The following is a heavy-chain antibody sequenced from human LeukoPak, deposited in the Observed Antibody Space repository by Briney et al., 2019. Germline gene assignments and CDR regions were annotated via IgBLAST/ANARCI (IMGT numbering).Heavy chain of an antibody. J-gene: IGHJ4*02. CDR1: GFTFSTYG. Sequence: GGSLRLSCAASGFTFSTYGMHWVRQAPGKGLEWVAVISYDGGNKYYADSVKGRFTISRDNSKNMLFLQMDSLKPEDTAVYYCARGSGYSYAFTGRERTKSRLDYWGQGTLVTVYS. V-gene: IGHV3-30*03. CDR3: ARGSGYSYAFTGRERTKSRLDY. D-gene: IGHD5-18*01. CDR2: ISYDGGNK.